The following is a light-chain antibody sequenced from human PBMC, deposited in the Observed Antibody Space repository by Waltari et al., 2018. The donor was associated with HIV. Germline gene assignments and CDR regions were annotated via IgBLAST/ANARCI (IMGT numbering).Light chain of an antibody. J-gene: IGLJ2*01. CDR3: QSYDSSLTTTV. V-gene: IGLV1-40*01. CDR1: KSNIGAGYD. Sequence: QSVLPPPPSVSGDPGPRATISCTGSKSNIGAGYDVLCYQQVPGTAPKLLIYGNNNRASGVPDRFSGSKSGTSASLAISGLQAEDEAEYHCQSYDSSLTTTVFGGGTKLTVL. CDR2: GNN.